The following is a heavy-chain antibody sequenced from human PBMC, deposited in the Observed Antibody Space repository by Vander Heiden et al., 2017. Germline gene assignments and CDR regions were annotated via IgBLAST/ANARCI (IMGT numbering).Heavy chain of an antibody. CDR3: ARGGGWDHDY. D-gene: IGHD6-19*01. CDR1: GFTFSRYW. V-gene: IGHV3-7*01. Sequence: EVQMVESGGGLVQPGGSLRLSGAASGFTFSRYWMSWVRQAPGKGLEWVASIKEDGSEKYYVDSVKGRFTISRDNAKNSLYLQMNSLRVEDTAVYYCARGGGWDHDYWGQGTLVTVSS. CDR2: IKEDGSEK. J-gene: IGHJ4*02.